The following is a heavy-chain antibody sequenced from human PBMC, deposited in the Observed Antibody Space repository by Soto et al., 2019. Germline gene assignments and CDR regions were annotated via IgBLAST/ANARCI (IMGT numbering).Heavy chain of an antibody. J-gene: IGHJ4*02. CDR3: ARDVGYGLIDY. CDR2: INAYNGNT. CDR1: GYTFTSYG. D-gene: IGHD5-18*01. Sequence: QVQLVQSGAEVKKPGASVKVSCKASGYTFTSYGISWVRQAPGQGLEWMGWINAYNGNTNHAQTFQGRVTMTTDTPTSTAYMALRSLRSDDTAVYYCARDVGYGLIDYWGQGTLVTVSS. V-gene: IGHV1-18*01.